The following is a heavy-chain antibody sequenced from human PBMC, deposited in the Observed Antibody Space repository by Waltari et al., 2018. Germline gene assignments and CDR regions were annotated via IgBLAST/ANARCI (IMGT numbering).Heavy chain of an antibody. CDR2: ISADSSYR. Sequence: EVQLVESGGGLVKPGGYLRLSCAASGFSLSTYSMNWVRQAPGKGLEWISSISADSSYRHYAESVKGRFTVSRDNAKNSLSLQINSLRAEDTAVYYCASGGWGFYLGYWGQGALVTVSS. D-gene: IGHD3-16*01. CDR1: GFSLSTYS. V-gene: IGHV3-21*01. CDR3: ASGGWGFYLGY. J-gene: IGHJ4*02.